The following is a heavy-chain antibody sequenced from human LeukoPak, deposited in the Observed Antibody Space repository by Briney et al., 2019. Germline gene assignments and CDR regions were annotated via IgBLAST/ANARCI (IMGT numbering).Heavy chain of an antibody. V-gene: IGHV4-59*01. J-gene: IGHJ4*02. CDR1: GGSISSYY. Sequence: PSETLSLTCTVSGGSISSYYWSWIRQPPGKGLEWIGYIYYSGSTNYNPSLKSRVTISVDTSKNQFSLKLSSVTAADTAVYYCARGGGIEMATILPFDYWGQGTLVTVSS. D-gene: IGHD5-24*01. CDR2: IYYSGST. CDR3: ARGGGIEMATILPFDY.